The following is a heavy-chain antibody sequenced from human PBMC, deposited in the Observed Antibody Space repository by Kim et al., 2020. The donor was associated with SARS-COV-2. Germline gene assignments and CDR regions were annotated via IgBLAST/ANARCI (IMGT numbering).Heavy chain of an antibody. CDR3: ARDRVTMVRGVIIESFVGYYGMDV. J-gene: IGHJ6*02. V-gene: IGHV1-46*01. D-gene: IGHD3-10*01. Sequence: ASVKVSCKASGYTFTSYYMHWVRQAPGQGLEWMGIINPSGGSTSYAQKFQGRVTMTRDTSTSTVYMELSSLRSEDTAVYYCARDRVTMVRGVIIESFVGYYGMDVWGQGTTVTVSS. CDR1: GYTFTSYY. CDR2: INPSGGST.